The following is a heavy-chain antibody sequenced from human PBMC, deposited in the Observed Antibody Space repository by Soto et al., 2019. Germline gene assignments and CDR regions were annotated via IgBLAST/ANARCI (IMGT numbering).Heavy chain of an antibody. V-gene: IGHV4-34*01. Sequence: PSETLSLTCAVYGGSFSGYYWSWIRQPPGKGLEWIGEINHSGSTNYNPSLKSRVTISVDTSKNQFSLKLSSVTAADTAVYYCARGRLATFGGVIVNRYPEYFQHWGQGTLVTVSS. D-gene: IGHD3-16*02. CDR1: GGSFSGYY. CDR3: ARGRLATFGGVIVNRYPEYFQH. J-gene: IGHJ1*01. CDR2: INHSGST.